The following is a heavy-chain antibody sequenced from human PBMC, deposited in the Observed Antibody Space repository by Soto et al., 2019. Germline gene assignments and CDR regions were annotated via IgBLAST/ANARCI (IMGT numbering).Heavy chain of an antibody. D-gene: IGHD3-3*01. CDR3: ARDFAYFDS. V-gene: IGHV4-61*01. J-gene: IGHJ4*02. Sequence: SETLSLTCTVSGGSFKSGSYSWSWIRQPPGKGLEWIGYVYHTGRTSYNPSLKSRVSISMDTSQNQFSLNLDSVTAADTAVYFCARDFAYFDSWGQGTLVTVSS. CDR2: VYHTGRT. CDR1: GGSFKSGSYS.